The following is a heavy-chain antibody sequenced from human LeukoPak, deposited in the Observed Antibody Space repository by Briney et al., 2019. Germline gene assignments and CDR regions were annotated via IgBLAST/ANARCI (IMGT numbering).Heavy chain of an antibody. Sequence: GGSLRLSCAASGFTFSSYAMSWVRQAPGKGLEWVANIKQDGSEKYYVDSVKGRFTISRDNAKNSLYLQMNSLRAEDTAVYYCATMTGYSSSWDDAFDIWGQGTMVTVSS. CDR2: IKQDGSEK. J-gene: IGHJ3*02. V-gene: IGHV3-7*01. D-gene: IGHD6-13*01. CDR1: GFTFSSYA. CDR3: ATMTGYSSSWDDAFDI.